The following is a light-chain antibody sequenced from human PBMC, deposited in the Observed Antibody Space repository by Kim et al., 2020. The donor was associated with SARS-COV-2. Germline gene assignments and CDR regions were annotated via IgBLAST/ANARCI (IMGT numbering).Light chain of an antibody. CDR3: ATWHDSLNGWV. V-gene: IGLV1-44*01. CDR1: TSNIVSSV. CDR2: SND. J-gene: IGLJ3*02. Sequence: GQRVTLSCSGSTSNIVSSVVNWYQQLPGTAPKLLIYSNDQRSSGVPDRFSGSKSGTSASLAISGLQSEDEADYYCATWHDSLNGWVFGGGTQLTVL.